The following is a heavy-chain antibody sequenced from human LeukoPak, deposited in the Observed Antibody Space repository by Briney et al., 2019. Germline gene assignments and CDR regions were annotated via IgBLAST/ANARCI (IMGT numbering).Heavy chain of an antibody. Sequence: SETLSLTCTVSGGSISSYYWSWIRQPAGKGLEWIGRIYTNGGTTYNPSLKSRVTMSIDTSKNQFSLKLSSVTAADTAVYYCARHPHYYGSIPLDYFDYWGQGTLVTVSS. CDR3: ARHPHYYGSIPLDYFDY. V-gene: IGHV4-4*07. CDR1: GGSISSYY. J-gene: IGHJ4*02. CDR2: IYTNGGT. D-gene: IGHD3-10*01.